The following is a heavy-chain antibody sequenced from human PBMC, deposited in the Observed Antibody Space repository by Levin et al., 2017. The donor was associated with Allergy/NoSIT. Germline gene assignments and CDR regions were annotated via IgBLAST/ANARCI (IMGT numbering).Heavy chain of an antibody. D-gene: IGHD3-10*01. CDR3: AREASEELWFGESNGGRGAFDI. V-gene: IGHV3-30-3*01. J-gene: IGHJ3*02. CDR1: GFTFSSYA. Sequence: GESLKISCAASGFTFSSYAMHWVRQAPGKGLEWVAVISYDGSNKYYADSVKGRFTISRDNSKNTLYLQMNSLRAEDTAVYYCAREASEELWFGESNGGRGAFDIWGQGTMVTVSS. CDR2: ISYDGSNK.